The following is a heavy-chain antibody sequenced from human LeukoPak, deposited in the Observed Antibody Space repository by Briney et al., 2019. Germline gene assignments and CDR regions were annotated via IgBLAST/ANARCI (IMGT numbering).Heavy chain of an antibody. V-gene: IGHV4-59*08. J-gene: IGHJ4*02. D-gene: IGHD3-22*01. CDR3: ARTAGKTHKKTYYYDREFDY. CDR2: ISDIGSI. CDR1: GGSISSYY. Sequence: SETLSLTCTVSGGSISSYYWSWIRQPPGKGLEWIAYISDIGSINYNPSLKSRVTISLGTSKNQFSLKLSSVTAADTAVYYCARTAGKTHKKTYYYDREFDYWGQGTLVTVSS.